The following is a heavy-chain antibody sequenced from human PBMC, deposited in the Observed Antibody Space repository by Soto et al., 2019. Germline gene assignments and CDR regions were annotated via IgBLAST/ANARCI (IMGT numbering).Heavy chain of an antibody. D-gene: IGHD2-8*02. V-gene: IGHV4-61*01. CDR3: ARDRGTGADYYYGMDV. Sequence: QVQLQESGPGLVKPSETLSLTCTVSGGSVSSGSYYWSWIRQPPGKGLEWIGYIYYSGSTNYNPSLKSRVTISVDTSKNQFSLKLSSVTAADTAVYYCARDRGTGADYYYGMDVWGQGTTVTVSS. CDR1: GGSVSSGSYY. CDR2: IYYSGST. J-gene: IGHJ6*02.